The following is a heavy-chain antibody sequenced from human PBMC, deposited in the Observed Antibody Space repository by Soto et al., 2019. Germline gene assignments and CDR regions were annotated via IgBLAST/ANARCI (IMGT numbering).Heavy chain of an antibody. D-gene: IGHD6-19*01. V-gene: IGHV3-30*03. J-gene: IGHJ4*02. CDR2: ISYDGSNK. CDR3: ARDMGAVAGLADY. Sequence: QVQLVESGGGVVQPGRSLRLSCAASGFTFSSYGMHWVRQAPGKGLEWVAVISYDGSNKYYADSVKGRFTISRDNSKNTLYLQMNSLRAEDTAVYYCARDMGAVAGLADYWGQGTLVTVSS. CDR1: GFTFSSYG.